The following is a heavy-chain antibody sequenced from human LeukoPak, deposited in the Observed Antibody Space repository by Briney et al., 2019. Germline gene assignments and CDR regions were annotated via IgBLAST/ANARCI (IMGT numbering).Heavy chain of an antibody. D-gene: IGHD6-13*01. Sequence: GGSLRLSCAASGFTFSNYWMTWVRQAPGKGLGWVANINRDGSEKYYVDSVKGRFTISRDNAKNSLYLQMNSLSAEDTAVYYCARGGYSSSWFWNYWGQGTLVTVSS. CDR3: ARGGYSSSWFWNY. V-gene: IGHV3-7*01. J-gene: IGHJ4*02. CDR2: INRDGSEK. CDR1: GFTFSNYW.